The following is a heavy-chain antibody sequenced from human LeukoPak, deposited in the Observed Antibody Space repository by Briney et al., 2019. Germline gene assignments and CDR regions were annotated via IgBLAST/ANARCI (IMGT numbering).Heavy chain of an antibody. J-gene: IGHJ4*02. CDR1: GFTFSSYA. CDR3: AKDPSKWELPWGDY. V-gene: IGHV3-23*01. D-gene: IGHD1-26*01. Sequence: GRSLRLSCAASGFTFSSYAMSWVRQAPGKGLEWVSAISGSGGSTYYADSVKGRFTISRDNSKNTLYLQMNSLRAEDTAVYYCAKDPSKWELPWGDYWGQGTLVTVSS. CDR2: ISGSGGST.